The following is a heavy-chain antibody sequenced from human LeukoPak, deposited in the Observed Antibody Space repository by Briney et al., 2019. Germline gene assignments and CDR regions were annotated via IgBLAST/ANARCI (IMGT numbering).Heavy chain of an antibody. CDR1: GFTFSSYS. CDR2: ISSSSSYI. V-gene: IGHV3-21*04. D-gene: IGHD1-14*01. Sequence: GGSLRLSCAASGFTFSSYSMNWVRQAPGKGLEWVSYISSSSSYIYYADSVKGRFTISRDNAKNSLYLQMNSLRAEDMALYYCAKGGPGITSYYFDYWGQGTLVTVSS. CDR3: AKGGPGITSYYFDY. J-gene: IGHJ4*02.